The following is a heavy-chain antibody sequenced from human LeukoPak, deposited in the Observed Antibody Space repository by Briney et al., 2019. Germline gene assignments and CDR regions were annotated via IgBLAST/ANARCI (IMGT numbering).Heavy chain of an antibody. CDR1: GGSISRYY. CDR3: VRQQAPQYSNFDY. D-gene: IGHD6-6*01. CDR2: IYPSEST. J-gene: IGHJ4*02. Sequence: TSDTLSLTCTVSGGSISRYYWSWIRQPAGRGLEWFGRIYPSESTNHNPSLKSRVTISVHKSKNQFSLKLPSVTPQNTAVYYFVRQQAPQYSNFDYWGQGTLVTISS. V-gene: IGHV4-4*07.